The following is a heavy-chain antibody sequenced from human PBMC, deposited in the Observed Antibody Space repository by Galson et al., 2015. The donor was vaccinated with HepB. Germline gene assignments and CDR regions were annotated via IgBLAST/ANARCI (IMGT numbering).Heavy chain of an antibody. CDR1: GFTFSSYG. Sequence: SLRLSCAASGFTFSSYGMHWVRQAPGKGLEWVAVISYDGSNKYYADSVKGRFTISRDNSRNTLYLQMNSLRAEDTAVYYCAKDSLVLMVYASLDYYYGMDVWGQGTTVTVSS. D-gene: IGHD2-8*01. J-gene: IGHJ6*02. V-gene: IGHV3-30*18. CDR2: ISYDGSNK. CDR3: AKDSLVLMVYASLDYYYGMDV.